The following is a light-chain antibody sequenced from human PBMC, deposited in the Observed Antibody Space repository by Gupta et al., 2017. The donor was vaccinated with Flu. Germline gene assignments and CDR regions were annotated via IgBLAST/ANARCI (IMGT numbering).Light chain of an antibody. CDR2: LNSDGSH. J-gene: IGLJ3*02. Sequence: VKLTCTLSSGHSSYAIAGHQQQPEKGPRYLMKLNSDGSHSKGDGIPDRFSGSSSAADRYLTISLLQSEDEAYYYCQTWGTSSWVFGGGTKLTVL. V-gene: IGLV4-69*01. CDR1: SGHSSYA. CDR3: QTWGTSSWV.